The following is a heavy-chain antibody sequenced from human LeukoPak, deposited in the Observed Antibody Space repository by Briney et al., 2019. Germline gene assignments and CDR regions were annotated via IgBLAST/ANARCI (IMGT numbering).Heavy chain of an antibody. Sequence: SQTLSLTCTVSGGSISSGGYYWSWIRQHPGKGLEWIGYIYYSGSTYYNPSLKSRVTISVDTSKNQFSLKLSSVTAADTAVYYCARDGDYGDPHYGMDVWGKGTTVTVSS. CDR3: ARDGDYGDPHYGMDV. CDR1: GGSISSGGYY. V-gene: IGHV4-31*03. J-gene: IGHJ6*04. D-gene: IGHD4-17*01. CDR2: IYYSGST.